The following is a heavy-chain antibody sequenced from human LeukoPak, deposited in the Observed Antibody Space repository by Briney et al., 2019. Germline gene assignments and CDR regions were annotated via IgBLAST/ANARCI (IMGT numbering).Heavy chain of an antibody. Sequence: PGGSLRLSCAASGFTFSNAWMTWVRQAPGKGLEWVGRIKSKTDGGTTDYAAPVKGRFTISRDDSKNTLYLQMNSLKTEDTAVYYCTTEGCNSGVCYSDHWGQGTLVTVSS. CDR2: IKSKTDGGTT. D-gene: IGHD2-8*01. CDR1: GFTFSNAW. J-gene: IGHJ4*02. CDR3: TTEGCNSGVCYSDH. V-gene: IGHV3-15*01.